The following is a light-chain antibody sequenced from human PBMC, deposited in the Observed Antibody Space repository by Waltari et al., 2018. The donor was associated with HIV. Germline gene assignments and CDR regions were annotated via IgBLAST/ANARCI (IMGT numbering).Light chain of an antibody. CDR1: SSNLGAGSD. CDR2: GNS. J-gene: IGLJ2*01. Sequence: QSVLTQPPSVSGAPGQRVTISCTGSSSNLGAGSDVHWSQQLPGTAPQLRIYGNSNRPSGVPDRFSGSKSGTSASLAITGLQAEDEADYYCQSYDSSLSVVFGGGTKLTVL. V-gene: IGLV1-40*01. CDR3: QSYDSSLSVV.